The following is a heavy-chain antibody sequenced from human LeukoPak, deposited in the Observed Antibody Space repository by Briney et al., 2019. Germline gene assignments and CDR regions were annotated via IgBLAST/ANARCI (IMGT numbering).Heavy chain of an antibody. V-gene: IGHV3-23*01. J-gene: IGHJ4*02. CDR3: AGTDSSGYYPY. Sequence: PGGSLRLSCAASGFTFSSYAMHWVRQAPGKGLEWVSAISGSGGSTYYADSVKGRFTISRDNSKNTLYLQMNSLRAEDTAVYYCAGTDSSGYYPYWGQGTLVTVSS. CDR2: ISGSGGST. CDR1: GFTFSSYA. D-gene: IGHD3-22*01.